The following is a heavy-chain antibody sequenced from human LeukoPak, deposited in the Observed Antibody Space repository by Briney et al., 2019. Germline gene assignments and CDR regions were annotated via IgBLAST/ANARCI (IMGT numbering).Heavy chain of an antibody. CDR1: GFTFSRHS. D-gene: IGHD6-13*01. CDR2: ISSSSSYI. Sequence: GGSLRLSCAASGFTFSRHSINWVRQAPGKGLEWVSSISSSSSYIYYADSVKGRFTISRDNAKNSLYLQMNSLRAEDTAVYYCAKDPWYSSSWYHTGNWFDPWGQGTLVTVSS. J-gene: IGHJ5*02. CDR3: AKDPWYSSSWYHTGNWFDP. V-gene: IGHV3-21*04.